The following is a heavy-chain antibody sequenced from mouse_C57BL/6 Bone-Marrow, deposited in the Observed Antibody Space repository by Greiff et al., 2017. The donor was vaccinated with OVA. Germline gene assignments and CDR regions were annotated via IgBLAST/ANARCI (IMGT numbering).Heavy chain of an antibody. CDR3: ARRTARAWFAY. CDR2: INPSTGGT. V-gene: IGHV1-42*01. D-gene: IGHD1-2*01. J-gene: IGHJ3*01. CDR1: GYSFTGYY. Sequence: EVKLMESGPELVKPGASVKISCKASGYSFTGYYMNWVKQSPEKSLEWIGEINPSTGGTTYNQKFKAKATLTVDKSSSTAYMQLKSLTSADSAVYYCARRTARAWFAYWGQGTLVTVSA.